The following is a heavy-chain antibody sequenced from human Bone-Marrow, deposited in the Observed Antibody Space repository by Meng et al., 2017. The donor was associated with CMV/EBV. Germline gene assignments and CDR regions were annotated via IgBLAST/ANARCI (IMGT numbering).Heavy chain of an antibody. D-gene: IGHD3-10*01. CDR2: IKQDGSER. V-gene: IGHV3-7*01. J-gene: IGHJ4*02. CDR3: ARGRYGSPLPGGNFDY. CDR1: GFTVSNYW. Sequence: GESLKISCAASGFTVSNYWMTWVRQAPGMGLEWVANIKQDGSERYYVDSVRGRFSISRDNAQNSLSLQMNSLRAEDTAVYYCARGRYGSPLPGGNFDYWGQGALVTVSS.